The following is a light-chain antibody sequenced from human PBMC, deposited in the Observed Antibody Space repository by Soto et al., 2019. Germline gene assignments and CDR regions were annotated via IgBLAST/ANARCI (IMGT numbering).Light chain of an antibody. CDR1: SSDVGGYNY. J-gene: IGLJ2*01. CDR2: GVS. V-gene: IGLV2-14*03. CDR3: SSYTSSSTYVI. Sequence: QSALTQPASVSGSPGQSVIISCSGTSSDVGGYNYVSWYQHHPGKAPKLMIYGVSNRPSGVSNRFSGSKSGNTASLTISGLQAEDEADYYCSSYTSSSTYVIFGGGTKVTVL.